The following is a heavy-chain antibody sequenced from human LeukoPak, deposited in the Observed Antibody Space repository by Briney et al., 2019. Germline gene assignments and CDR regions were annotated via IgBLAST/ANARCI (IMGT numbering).Heavy chain of an antibody. D-gene: IGHD6-19*01. J-gene: IGHJ4*02. CDR1: GYTFTGYY. Sequence: ASVKVSCKASGYTFTGYYMHWVRQAPGQGLEWMGWINPNSGGTNYAQKFQGRVTMTRDTSISTAYMELSRLRSDDTAVYYCARVIAVAGKFDYWGQGTQVTVSS. CDR2: INPNSGGT. V-gene: IGHV1-2*02. CDR3: ARVIAVAGKFDY.